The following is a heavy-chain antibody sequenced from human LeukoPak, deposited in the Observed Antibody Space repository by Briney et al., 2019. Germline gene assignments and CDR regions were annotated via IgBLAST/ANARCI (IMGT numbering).Heavy chain of an antibody. J-gene: IGHJ4*02. V-gene: IGHV4-34*01. CDR1: GGSFSGYY. CDR2: INHSGST. Sequence: SETLSLTCAVYGGSFSGYYWSWIRQPPGKGLEWIGEINHSGSTNYNPSLKSRVTISVDTSKNQFSLKLSSVTAADTAVYYCARDSALPFGFNIAAAGTRYFDYWGQGTLVTVSS. D-gene: IGHD6-13*01. CDR3: ARDSALPFGFNIAAAGTRYFDY.